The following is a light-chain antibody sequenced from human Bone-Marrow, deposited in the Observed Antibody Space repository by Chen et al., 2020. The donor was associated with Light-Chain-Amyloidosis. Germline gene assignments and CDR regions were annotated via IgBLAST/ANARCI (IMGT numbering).Light chain of an antibody. CDR3: QSADSSGTYEVI. CDR1: DLPTKY. CDR2: RDT. J-gene: IGLJ2*01. Sequence: SYELTQPPSVSVSPVQTARITCSGDDLPTKYAYWYQQKPGQAPVLVIHRDTERPSGISERFSGSSSGTTATLTISGVQAEDEADYHCQSADSSGTYEVIFGGGTKLTAL. V-gene: IGLV3-25*03.